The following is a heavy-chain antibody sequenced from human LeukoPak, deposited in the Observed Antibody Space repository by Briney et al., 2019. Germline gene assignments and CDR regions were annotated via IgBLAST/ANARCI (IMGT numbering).Heavy chain of an antibody. CDR3: ARDGDKAMVLIDY. D-gene: IGHD5-18*01. Sequence: PGGSLRLSCAASGFTFSSYAMHWVRQAPGKGLEWVAVISYDGSNKYYADSVKGRFTISRDNSKNTLYLQMNSLRAEDTAVYYCARDGDKAMVLIDYWGQGTLVTVSS. J-gene: IGHJ4*02. CDR1: GFTFSSYA. CDR2: ISYDGSNK. V-gene: IGHV3-30-3*01.